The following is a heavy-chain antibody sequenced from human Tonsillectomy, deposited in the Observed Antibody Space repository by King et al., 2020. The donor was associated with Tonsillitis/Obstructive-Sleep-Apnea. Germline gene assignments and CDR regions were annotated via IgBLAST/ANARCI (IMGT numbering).Heavy chain of an antibody. Sequence: QVQLVQSGAEVKKPGSPVKVSCKASGGTFRSYAISWVRQAPGQGLEWMGGIIPKFDTANYAQKFQGRVVITADESTSTAYLELSSLRPEDTAVYYCARTSLPVNIVATIPAYYYYYYMDVWGKGTTVAVSS. D-gene: IGHD5-12*01. J-gene: IGHJ6*03. CDR2: IIPKFDTA. CDR3: ARTSLPVNIVATIPAYYYYYYMDV. CDR1: GGTFRSYA. V-gene: IGHV1-69*12.